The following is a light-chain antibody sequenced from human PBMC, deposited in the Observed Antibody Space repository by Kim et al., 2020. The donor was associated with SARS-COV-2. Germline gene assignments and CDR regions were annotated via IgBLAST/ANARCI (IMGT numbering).Light chain of an antibody. J-gene: IGKJ4*01. V-gene: IGKV3-11*01. CDR2: DTF. CDR3: QQRADWPLT. CDR1: QSVSSD. Sequence: LSPGEGATLSCRASQSVSSDLAWYQQKPGQAPRLVIFDTFNRATGIPARFSGSGSGTDFTLTISSLEPEDVAIYYCQQRADWPLTFGGGTKVDIK.